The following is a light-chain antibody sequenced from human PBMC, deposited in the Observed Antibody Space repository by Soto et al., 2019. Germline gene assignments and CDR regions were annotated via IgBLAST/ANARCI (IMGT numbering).Light chain of an antibody. CDR1: SSNIGNNY. Sequence: QSVLTQPPSVSAAPGQKVTISCSGSSSNIGNNYVSWYQQLPGTAPKLLIYDNNKRPSGIPDRFSGSKSGTSATLGITGLQTGDEADYYCGTWDSSLSEMVFSGGTKLTVL. CDR3: GTWDSSLSEMV. V-gene: IGLV1-51*01. J-gene: IGLJ2*01. CDR2: DNN.